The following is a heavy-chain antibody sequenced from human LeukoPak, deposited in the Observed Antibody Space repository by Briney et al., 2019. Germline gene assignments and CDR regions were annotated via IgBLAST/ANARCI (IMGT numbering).Heavy chain of an antibody. CDR1: GGSFSGYY. Sequence: SETLSLTCAVYGGSFSGYYWSWIRQPPGKGLEWIGEINHSGSTNYNPSLKSRVTISVDTSKNQFSLKLSSVTAADTAVYYCARSHVWGSWIDPWGQGTLVTVSS. J-gene: IGHJ5*02. V-gene: IGHV4-34*01. D-gene: IGHD3-16*01. CDR3: ARSHVWGSWIDP. CDR2: INHSGST.